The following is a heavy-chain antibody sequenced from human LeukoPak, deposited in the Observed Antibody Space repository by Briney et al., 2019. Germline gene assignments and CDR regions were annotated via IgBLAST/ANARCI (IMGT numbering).Heavy chain of an antibody. V-gene: IGHV3-7*01. CDR1: GFTFSSYW. CDR2: IKQDGSEK. J-gene: IGHJ4*02. CDR3: ARWGQGYGDPRGFDY. D-gene: IGHD4-17*01. Sequence: TGGSLRLSCAASGFTFSSYWMSWVRQAPGKGLEWVANIKQDGSEKYYVDSVKGRFTISRDNAKNSLYLQMNSLRAEDTAVYYCARWGQGYGDPRGFDYWGQGTLVTVSS.